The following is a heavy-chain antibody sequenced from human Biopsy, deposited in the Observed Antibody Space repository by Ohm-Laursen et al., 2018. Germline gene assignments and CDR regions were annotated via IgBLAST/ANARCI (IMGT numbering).Heavy chain of an antibody. CDR2: MNPISGNP. CDR1: GYTSTTYD. D-gene: IGHD5-24*01. Sequence: SDYPSHKASGYTSTTYDIAWGRQAAGQGPGWMVWMNPISGNPGYAHKCRGRVTMTSDSSISTVYLEVSSLTSEDTAVYYCARDWLQSWYFDHWGQGTLVTVSS. CDR3: ARDWLQSWYFDH. J-gene: IGHJ4*02. V-gene: IGHV1-8*01.